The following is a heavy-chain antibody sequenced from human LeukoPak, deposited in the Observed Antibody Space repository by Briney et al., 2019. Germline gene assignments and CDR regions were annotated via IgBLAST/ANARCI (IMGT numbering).Heavy chain of an antibody. CDR2: ISSSSSYI. CDR1: GFTFSSYE. CDR3: AKTTGIAVAGTFDY. V-gene: IGHV3-21*04. D-gene: IGHD6-19*01. Sequence: GSLRLSCAASGFTFSSYEMNWVRQAPGKGLEWVSSISSSSSYIYYADSVKGRFTISRDNAKNSLYLQMNSLRAEDTALYYCAKTTGIAVAGTFDYWGQGTLVTVSS. J-gene: IGHJ4*02.